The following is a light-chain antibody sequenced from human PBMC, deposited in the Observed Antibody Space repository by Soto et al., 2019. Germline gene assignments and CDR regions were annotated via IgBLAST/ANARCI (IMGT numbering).Light chain of an antibody. CDR2: GAS. Sequence: EIVMTHSPATLSVSPGERATLSCRARQRVSTNLAWYQQKPVQARRLLIYGASTRATGIPARLSGSAYGTEFTLPICSLQCGQCSFYYCQKYNNWPSCFGGWTKVDVK. CDR1: QRVSTN. V-gene: IGKV3-15*01. CDR3: QKYNNWPSC. J-gene: IGKJ4*01.